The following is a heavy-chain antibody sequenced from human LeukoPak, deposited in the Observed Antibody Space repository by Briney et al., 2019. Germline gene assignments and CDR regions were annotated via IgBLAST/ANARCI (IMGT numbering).Heavy chain of an antibody. V-gene: IGHV1-18*01. J-gene: IGHJ4*02. Sequence: ASVKVSCKASGYTFTRYGISWVRQAPGQGLEWMGWISAYNGDTNYAQNLQGRVTMTTDTPTSTAYMELRSLRSDDTAVYYCARDPSNSSGRYVLFDFWGQGTLVTVSS. D-gene: IGHD6-19*01. CDR2: ISAYNGDT. CDR1: GYTFTRYG. CDR3: ARDPSNSSGRYVLFDF.